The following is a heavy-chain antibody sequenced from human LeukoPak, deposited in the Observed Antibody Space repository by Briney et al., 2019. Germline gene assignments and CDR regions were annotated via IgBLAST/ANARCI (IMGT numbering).Heavy chain of an antibody. Sequence: GGSLRLSCAASGFTFSGYTMNWVRQAPGKGLEWVSYINSDSSTIYYADSVKGRLTISRDNAKNSLYLQMNSLRAEDTAIYYCAREGPRGNSQFDYWGQGTLVTVSS. CDR1: GFTFSGYT. V-gene: IGHV3-48*01. J-gene: IGHJ4*02. CDR3: AREGPRGNSQFDY. CDR2: INSDSSTI. D-gene: IGHD4-23*01.